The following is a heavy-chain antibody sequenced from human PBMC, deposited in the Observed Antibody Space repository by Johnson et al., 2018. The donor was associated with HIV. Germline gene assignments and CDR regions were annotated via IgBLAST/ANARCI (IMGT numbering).Heavy chain of an antibody. CDR1: GFTFSSYD. Sequence: VHLVESGGGLVQPGGSLRLSCAASGFTFSSYDMHWVRQATGKGLEWVSAIGTAGDTYYPGSVKGRFTISRENAKNSLYLQMNSLRVEDTAMYYCARSKDCRGGSFPDGFDIWGQGTMVIVSS. V-gene: IGHV3-13*01. CDR2: IGTAGDT. J-gene: IGHJ3*02. D-gene: IGHD2-15*01. CDR3: ARSKDCRGGSFPDGFDI.